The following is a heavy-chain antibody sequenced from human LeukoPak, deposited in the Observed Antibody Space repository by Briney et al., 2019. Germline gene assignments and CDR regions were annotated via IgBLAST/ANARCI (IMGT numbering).Heavy chain of an antibody. CDR1: GGTFSSYA. Sequence: SVKVSCKASGGTFSSYAISWVRQAPGQGLEWMGGIIPIFGTANYAQKFQGRVTITADESTSTAYMELSSLRSEDTAVYYCARVAGGYYYYYGMDVWGKGTTVTVSS. D-gene: IGHD6-13*01. CDR2: IIPIFGTA. V-gene: IGHV1-69*13. CDR3: ARVAGGYYYYYGMDV. J-gene: IGHJ6*04.